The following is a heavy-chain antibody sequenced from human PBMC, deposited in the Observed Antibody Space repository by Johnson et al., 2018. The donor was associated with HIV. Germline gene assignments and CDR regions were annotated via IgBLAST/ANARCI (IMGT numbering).Heavy chain of an antibody. CDR3: AGKTGYDAFDM. D-gene: IGHD3-9*01. CDR1: GFSFSDYY. V-gene: IGHV3-11*04. CDR2: ISSSGVTK. J-gene: IGHJ3*02. Sequence: QVQVVESGGDLVKPGGSLRLSCAASGFSFSDYYMSWIRQAPGKGLQWVSFISSSGVTKYYADSVKGRFTISRDNSRNTLYLQMNSLRVEDTAVYFCAGKTGYDAFDMWGQGTMVTVSS.